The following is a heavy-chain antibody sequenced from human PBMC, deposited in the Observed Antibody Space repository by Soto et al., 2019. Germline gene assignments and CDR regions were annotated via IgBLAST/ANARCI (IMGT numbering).Heavy chain of an antibody. Sequence: EVQLVESGGDLVQRGGSLRLSCAASGFPFSSYWMHWVRHAPGKGLDWVTRISGGGVTTYYAESVTGRFTVSRDNAKNTLSREISGLRAEDPAVYYCARDYYGFLTGSYTENWGQGTVVSV. CDR2: ISGGGVTT. CDR1: GFPFSSYW. V-gene: IGHV3-74*01. CDR3: ARDYYGFLTGSYTEN. J-gene: IGHJ4*02. D-gene: IGHD3-9*01.